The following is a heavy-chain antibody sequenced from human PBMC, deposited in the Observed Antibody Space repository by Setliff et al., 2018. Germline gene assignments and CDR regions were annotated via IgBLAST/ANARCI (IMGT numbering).Heavy chain of an antibody. J-gene: IGHJ4*02. V-gene: IGHV3-7*03. D-gene: IGHD5-12*01. Sequence: GGSLRLSCAASGFTFSSYWMSWVRQAPGKGLEWVANIKQDGSEKYYVDSVKGRFTISRDNAKNSLYLQMDSLRGEDTAVYYCAKGGLATITRADYWGQGTLVTVSS. CDR2: IKQDGSEK. CDR1: GFTFSSYW. CDR3: AKGGLATITRADY.